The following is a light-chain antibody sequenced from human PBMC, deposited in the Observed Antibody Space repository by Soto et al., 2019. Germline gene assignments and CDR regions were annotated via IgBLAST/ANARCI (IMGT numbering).Light chain of an antibody. CDR3: QPGHDWPLT. Sequence: EIVMTQSPATLSLSPGERAALSCRASQSINSELAWYQQKPGPPPRLLIYVASTRATGVPARLTGSESGSGFTLTISGLQSEDFAVYYCQPGHDWPLTFGQGTRLEI. CDR1: QSINSE. J-gene: IGKJ2*01. V-gene: IGKV3-15*01. CDR2: VAS.